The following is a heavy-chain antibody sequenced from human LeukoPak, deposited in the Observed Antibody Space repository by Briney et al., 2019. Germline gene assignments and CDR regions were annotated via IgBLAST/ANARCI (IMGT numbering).Heavy chain of an antibody. J-gene: IGHJ6*03. Sequence: SETLSLTCTVSGGSISSGGYYWSWIRQPPGKGLEWIGYIYYIGSTYYNPSLKSRVTISVDTSKNQFSLKLSSVTAADTAVYYCARATSYYYYMDVWGKGTTVTVSS. CDR2: IYYIGST. V-gene: IGHV4-30-4*01. CDR3: ARATSYYYYMDV. CDR1: GGSISSGGYY.